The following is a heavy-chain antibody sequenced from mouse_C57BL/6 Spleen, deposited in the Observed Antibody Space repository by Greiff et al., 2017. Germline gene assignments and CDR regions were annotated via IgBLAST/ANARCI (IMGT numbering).Heavy chain of an antibody. V-gene: IGHV1-62-2*01. CDR2: FYPGSGSI. CDR1: GYTFTEYT. J-gene: IGHJ4*01. CDR3: ARHASYDGYYYAMDY. Sequence: VKLMESGAELVKPGASVKLSCKASGYTFTEYTIHWVKQRSGQGLAWIGWFYPGSGSIKYTEKFTDKAPLTAGKSSSTVYMELMRVTSEYFAVYFCARHASYDGYYYAMDYWGQGTSVTVSA. D-gene: IGHD2-3*01.